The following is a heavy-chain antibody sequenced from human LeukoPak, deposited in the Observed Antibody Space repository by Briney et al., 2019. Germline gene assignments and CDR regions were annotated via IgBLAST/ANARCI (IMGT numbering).Heavy chain of an antibody. Sequence: SVKVSCKASGGTFSSYAISWVRQAPGQGLEWMGGIIPILGTANYAQKFQGRVTITTDESTSTAYMELSSLRSEDTAVYYCARWGEQTSLRIHAFETWGQGTLVTVSS. D-gene: IGHD1/OR15-1a*01. V-gene: IGHV1-69*05. CDR1: GGTFSSYA. CDR2: IIPILGTA. J-gene: IGHJ3*02. CDR3: ARWGEQTSLRIHAFET.